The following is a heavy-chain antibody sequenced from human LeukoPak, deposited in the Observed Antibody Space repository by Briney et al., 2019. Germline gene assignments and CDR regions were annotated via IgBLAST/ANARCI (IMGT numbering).Heavy chain of an antibody. Sequence: PGGSLRLSCAASGFTFSSYAMHWVRQAPGKGLEYVSAISSNGGSTYYANSVKGRFTISRDNAKNTLYLQMNSLRAEDTAVYYCARDENYGDPRFDIWGQGTMVTVSS. V-gene: IGHV3-64*01. CDR2: ISSNGGST. CDR3: ARDENYGDPRFDI. J-gene: IGHJ3*02. D-gene: IGHD4-17*01. CDR1: GFTFSSYA.